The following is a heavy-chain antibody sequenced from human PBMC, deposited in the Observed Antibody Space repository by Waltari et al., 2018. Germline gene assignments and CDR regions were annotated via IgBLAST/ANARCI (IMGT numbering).Heavy chain of an antibody. Sequence: QLQLQESGPGLVKPSETLSLTCTVSGGSISSSSYYWGWIRQPPGKGLGWIGSIYYSGSTYYHPSLKSRVTISVDTSKNQFSLKLGSVTAADTAVYYCARRMYGRYGSGNYFDYWGQGTLVTVSS. V-gene: IGHV4-39*07. CDR2: IYYSGST. D-gene: IGHD3-10*01. CDR1: GGSISSSSYY. CDR3: ARRMYGRYGSGNYFDY. J-gene: IGHJ4*02.